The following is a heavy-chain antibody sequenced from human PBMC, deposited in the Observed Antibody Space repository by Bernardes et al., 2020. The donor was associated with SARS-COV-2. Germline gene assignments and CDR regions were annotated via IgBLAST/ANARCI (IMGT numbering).Heavy chain of an antibody. Sequence: SETLSLTCTVSGGSISSYYWSWIRQPAGKGLEWIGRLYTSGSANYNPSLKRRVTMSVDTSKNQFSLQLSSVTAADTAVYYCARGPRGTIFGVVIKSGHFDDWGQGTLVTVSP. CDR3: ARGPRGTIFGVVIKSGHFDD. CDR2: LYTSGSA. V-gene: IGHV4-4*07. CDR1: GGSISSYY. J-gene: IGHJ4*02. D-gene: IGHD3-3*01.